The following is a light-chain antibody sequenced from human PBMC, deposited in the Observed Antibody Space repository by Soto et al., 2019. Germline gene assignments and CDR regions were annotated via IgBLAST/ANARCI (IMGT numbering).Light chain of an antibody. J-gene: IGKJ1*01. Sequence: IVMTQSPATLSVSPGERATVTCRASQSVSGNLAWHQQRPGQAPRLLIYAASTRATGIPGGFSASGSGTEFTLTITGLQSEDVAVYFCQQYYNWPPTFGQGTRWIS. CDR2: AAS. CDR1: QSVSGN. V-gene: IGKV3D-15*01. CDR3: QQYYNWPPT.